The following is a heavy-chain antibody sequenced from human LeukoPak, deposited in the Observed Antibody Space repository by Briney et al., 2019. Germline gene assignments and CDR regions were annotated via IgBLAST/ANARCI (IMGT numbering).Heavy chain of an antibody. CDR3: ARDGANYSPFDY. CDR2: ISYDGSNK. D-gene: IGHD4/OR15-4a*01. V-gene: IGHV3-30*04. CDR1: GFTFSSYA. Sequence: GGSLRLSCAASGFTFSSYAMHWVRQAPGKGLEWVAVISYDGSNKYYADSVKGRFTISRDNSKNTLYLQMNSLRAEDTAVYYCARDGANYSPFDYWGQGTLVTVSS. J-gene: IGHJ4*02.